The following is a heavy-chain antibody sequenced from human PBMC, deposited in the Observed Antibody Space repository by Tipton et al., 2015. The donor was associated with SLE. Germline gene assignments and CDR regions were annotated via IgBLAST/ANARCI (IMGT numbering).Heavy chain of an antibody. D-gene: IGHD6-13*01. CDR1: GYSISSGYY. V-gene: IGHV4-38-2*02. Sequence: TLSLTCAVSGYSISSGYYWGWIRQPPGKGLEWIGSIYYSGSTYYNPSLKSRVTISVDTSKNQFSLKLSSVTAADTAVYYCARDLAAAGRSMDVWGKGTTVTVSS. CDR2: IYYSGST. CDR3: ARDLAAAGRSMDV. J-gene: IGHJ6*03.